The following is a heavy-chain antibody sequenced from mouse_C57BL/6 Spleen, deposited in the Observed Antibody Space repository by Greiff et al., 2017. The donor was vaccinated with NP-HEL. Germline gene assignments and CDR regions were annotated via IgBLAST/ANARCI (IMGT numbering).Heavy chain of an antibody. CDR3: AREGLGSYAMDY. J-gene: IGHJ4*01. D-gene: IGHD4-1*01. V-gene: IGHV5-16*01. CDR1: GFTFSDYY. CDR2: INYDGSST. Sequence: EVQLVESEGGLVQPGSSMKLSCTASGFTFSDYYMAWVRQVPEKGLEWVANINYDGSSTYYLDSLKSRFIISRDNAKNILYLQMSSLKSEDTATYYCAREGLGSYAMDYWGQGTSVTVSS.